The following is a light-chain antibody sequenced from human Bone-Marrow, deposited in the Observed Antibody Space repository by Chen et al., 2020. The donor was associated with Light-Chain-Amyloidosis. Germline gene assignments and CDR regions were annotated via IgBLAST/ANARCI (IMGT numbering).Light chain of an antibody. CDR2: RNN. CDR1: SSNIGSNI. CDR3: AAWDDSLPGGV. V-gene: IGLV1-44*01. Sequence: QSVLTQPPSASGTPGQRVTIYCFGSSSNIGSNIVNWYQQFPGTAPKLLIYRNNGRPSGVPDRFSGSKSGTSASLAISGLQSEDEADDYCAAWDDSLPGGVFGGGTKVTVL. J-gene: IGLJ3*02.